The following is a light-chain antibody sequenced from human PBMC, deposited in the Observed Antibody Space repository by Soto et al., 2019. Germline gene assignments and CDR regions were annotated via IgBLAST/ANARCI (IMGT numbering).Light chain of an antibody. CDR3: QQYSSYWT. V-gene: IGKV1-5*03. CDR2: KAS. Sequence: DIQMTQSPSSLSASVGDRVTITCRASQSISSWLAWYQQKPGKAPNLLIYKASYLASGVPSRFSGGGSGTEFTLTISSLQPDDFATYYCQQYSSYWTFGQGTKV. CDR1: QSISSW. J-gene: IGKJ1*01.